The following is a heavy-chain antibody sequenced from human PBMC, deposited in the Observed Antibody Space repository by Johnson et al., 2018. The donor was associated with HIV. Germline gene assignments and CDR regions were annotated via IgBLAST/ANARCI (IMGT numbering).Heavy chain of an antibody. CDR2: ISSDGRST. CDR3: ARGGVYSRDAFDI. V-gene: IGHV3-74*02. J-gene: IGHJ3*02. CDR1: GFAFSSYW. Sequence: VQLVESGGGLVQPGGSLRLSCAASGFAFSSYWMNWVRQAPGKGLVWVSRISSDGRSTSYADSVKGRFTISRDNAKKTLYLQMNGLRAEDTAVYYCARGGVYSRDAFDIWGQGTMGTVSS. D-gene: IGHD6-13*01.